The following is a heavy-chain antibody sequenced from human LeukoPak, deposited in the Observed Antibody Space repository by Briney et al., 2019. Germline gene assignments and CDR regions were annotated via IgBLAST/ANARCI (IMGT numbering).Heavy chain of an antibody. D-gene: IGHD2-2*01. CDR2: ISGSGGST. CDR1: GFTFSSYA. J-gene: IGHJ4*02. V-gene: IGHV3-23*01. Sequence: GGSLRLSCAASGFTFSSYAMSWVRQAPGKGLEWVSAISGSGGSTYYADSVKGRFTISRDNSKNTLYLQMNSLRAEDTAVYYCAKSRSDCSSNSCSGFDYWGQGTLVTVSS. CDR3: AKSRSDCSSNSCSGFDY.